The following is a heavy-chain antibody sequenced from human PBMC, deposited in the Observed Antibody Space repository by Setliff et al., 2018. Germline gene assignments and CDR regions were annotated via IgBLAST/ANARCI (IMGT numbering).Heavy chain of an antibody. CDR3: ARGKTFFGAFIRAFDI. V-gene: IGHV4-30-2*01. CDR2: IYHAGNT. D-gene: IGHD3-3*01. Sequence: PSETLSLTCAVSGGSISSGDASWSWVRQPPGKGLEWIGYIYHAGNTNYNPSLKSRVTISIDTSKNQFSLKLSSVTAADTAVYHCARGKTFFGAFIRAFDIWGQGRMVTVSS. CDR1: GGSISSGDAS. J-gene: IGHJ3*02.